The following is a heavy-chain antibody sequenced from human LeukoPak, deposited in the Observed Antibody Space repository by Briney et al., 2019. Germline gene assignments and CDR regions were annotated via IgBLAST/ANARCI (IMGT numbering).Heavy chain of an antibody. J-gene: IGHJ6*03. CDR3: ARDDPESLYGDIYCYYMDV. D-gene: IGHD4-17*01. Sequence: SETLSLTCTVSGGSISSYYWSWIRQPAGKGLEWIGRIYTSGSTNYNPSLKSRVTMSVDTSKNQFSLKLSSVTAADTAVYYCARDDPESLYGDIYCYYMDVRGKGTTVTISS. CDR2: IYTSGST. CDR1: GGSISSYY. V-gene: IGHV4-4*07.